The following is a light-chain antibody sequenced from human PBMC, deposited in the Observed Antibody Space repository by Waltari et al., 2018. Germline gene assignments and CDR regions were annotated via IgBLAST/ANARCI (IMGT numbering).Light chain of an antibody. Sequence: IVMNQYPDSLAVSLGERATIKCKYSQTILYNSNDKNYLAWYQQKPGQPPRLLIYWASTRESGVPDRFSGSWSGTDFTLTISNLQAEDVAVYYCQQYYSRRTFGQGTKVEI. CDR1: QTILYNSNDKNY. V-gene: IGKV4-1*01. J-gene: IGKJ1*01. CDR3: QQYYSRRT. CDR2: WAS.